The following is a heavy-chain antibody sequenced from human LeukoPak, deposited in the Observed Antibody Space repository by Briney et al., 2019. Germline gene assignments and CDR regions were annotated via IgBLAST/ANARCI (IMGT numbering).Heavy chain of an antibody. CDR2: IYYSGST. CDR1: GSSISSGVYY. Sequence: SETLSLTCTVSGSSISSGVYYWSWIRQHPRKGLEWIGYIYYSGSTYYNPSLKSRVTISVDTSKYQFSLKLSSVTAADTAVYYCAREGDYYDSSGYYGKYYFDYWGQGTLVTVSS. J-gene: IGHJ4*02. D-gene: IGHD3-22*01. CDR3: AREGDYYDSSGYYGKYYFDY. V-gene: IGHV4-31*03.